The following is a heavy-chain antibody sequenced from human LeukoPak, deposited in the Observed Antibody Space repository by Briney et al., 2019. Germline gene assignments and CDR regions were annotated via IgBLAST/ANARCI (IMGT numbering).Heavy chain of an antibody. CDR1: EYTFTDYY. D-gene: IGHD3-10*01. CDR3: ARDQLIYYGSGSYHWFDP. Sequence: GASVKVSCKASEYTFTDYYMHWVRQAPGQGLEWMGWINPNSGGTNYAQKFQGRVTMTRDTPISTAYMELSRLRSDDTAVYYCARDQLIYYGSGSYHWFDPWGQGTLVTVSS. CDR2: INPNSGGT. V-gene: IGHV1-2*02. J-gene: IGHJ5*02.